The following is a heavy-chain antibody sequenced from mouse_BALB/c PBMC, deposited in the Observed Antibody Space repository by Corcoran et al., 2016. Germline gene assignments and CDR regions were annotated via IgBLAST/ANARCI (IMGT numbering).Heavy chain of an antibody. CDR3: ARTGTDAMDY. Sequence: QIQLVQSGPELKKPGETVKISCKASGYTFTNYGMNWVKQAPGKGLKWMGWINTYTGEPTYADDFKGRFAFSLETSASTAYLQINNLKNEDTATYFCARTGTDAMDYWGQGTSVTVSS. CDR1: GYTFTNYG. J-gene: IGHJ4*01. D-gene: IGHD4-1*01. CDR2: INTYTGEP. V-gene: IGHV9-3-1*01.